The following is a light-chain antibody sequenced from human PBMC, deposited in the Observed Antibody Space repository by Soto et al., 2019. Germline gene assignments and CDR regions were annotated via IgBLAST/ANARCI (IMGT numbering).Light chain of an antibody. V-gene: IGKV3-20*01. CDR3: QQYSISPIT. CDR1: QSVSSSY. J-gene: IGKJ5*01. CDR2: GAS. Sequence: ELVLMQSPGTLSLSPGERATLSCRASQSVSSSYLAWYQQKPGQPPRLLISGASRRATGIPDRFSGSGSGTDFTLTISSLQPEDFAVYSCQQYSISPITFGQGTRLEIK.